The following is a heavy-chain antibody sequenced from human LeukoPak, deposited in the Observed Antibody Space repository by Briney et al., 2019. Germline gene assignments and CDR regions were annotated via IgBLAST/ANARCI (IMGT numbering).Heavy chain of an antibody. J-gene: IGHJ6*02. CDR1: ADRKTTHC. CDR3: AIHLYGMDV. CDR2: IATSHSYT. Sequence: NSCRDYADRKTTHCTDSASQIPGNDPEWMGRIATSHSYTNDSPSFQGHVTISVDKSISTAYLQWSRLKASDTAMYYCAIHLYGMDVWGQGTTGTVSS. V-gene: IGHV5-10-1*01.